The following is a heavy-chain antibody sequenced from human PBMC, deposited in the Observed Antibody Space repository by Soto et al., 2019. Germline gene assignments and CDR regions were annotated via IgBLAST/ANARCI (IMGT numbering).Heavy chain of an antibody. Sequence: SCGAAEGACRHYAVNRVSKDAGKGREWVSSISSTTNYIYYGDSMKGRFTISRDNAKNSLYLEMNSLRAEDTAVYYCARESEDLTSNFDYSGQATLVSVPS. V-gene: IGHV3-21*06. J-gene: IGHJ4*02. CDR3: ARESEDLTSNFDY. CDR1: EGACRHYA. CDR2: ISSTTNYI.